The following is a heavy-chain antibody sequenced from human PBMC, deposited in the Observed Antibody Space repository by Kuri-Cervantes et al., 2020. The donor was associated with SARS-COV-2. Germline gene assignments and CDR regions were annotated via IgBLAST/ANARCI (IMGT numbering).Heavy chain of an antibody. CDR2: IIPIFGIA. CDR1: GGTFSSYA. D-gene: IGHD3-10*01. J-gene: IGHJ6*02. Sequence: SVKVSCKASGGTFSSYAISWVRQAPGQGLEWMGGIIPIFGIANYAQKFQGRVTITADESTSTAYMELSSLRSEDTAVYYCARVYGSGSYGAYYGMDVWGQGTTVTVSS. CDR3: ARVYGSGSYGAYYGMDV. V-gene: IGHV1-69*13.